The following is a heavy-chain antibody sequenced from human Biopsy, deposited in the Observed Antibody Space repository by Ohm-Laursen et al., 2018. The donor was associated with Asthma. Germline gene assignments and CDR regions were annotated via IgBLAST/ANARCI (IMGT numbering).Heavy chain of an antibody. D-gene: IGHD4-17*01. CDR1: GGTFSRYA. CDR2: IIPIFGTS. V-gene: IGHV1-69*13. J-gene: IGHJ6*02. Sequence: SVKVSCKASGGTFSRYAISWVRQAPGQGLEWMGGIIPIFGTSNYAQKFQGRVTFTADESTSSAYMELSSLRSEDSAVYYCAREVSTVDYGYYSFAMDVWGQGTTVTVSS. CDR3: AREVSTVDYGYYSFAMDV.